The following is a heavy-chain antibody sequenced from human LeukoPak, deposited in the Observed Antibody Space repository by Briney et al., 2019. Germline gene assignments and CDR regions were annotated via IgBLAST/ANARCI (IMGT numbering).Heavy chain of an antibody. CDR3: ARGGITILSLAFDI. V-gene: IGHV3-74*01. CDR2: INSDGSST. CDR1: GFTFSSYW. Sequence: GGSLRLSCAASGFTFSSYWMHWVRQAPGKGLMWVSRINSDGSSTSYADSVKGRFTISRDNAKNTLYVQMNSLRAEDTAVYYCARGGITILSLAFDIWGQGTMVTVSS. J-gene: IGHJ3*02. D-gene: IGHD3-3*01.